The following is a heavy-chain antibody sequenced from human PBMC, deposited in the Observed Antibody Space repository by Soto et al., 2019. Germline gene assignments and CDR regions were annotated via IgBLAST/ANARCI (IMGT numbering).Heavy chain of an antibody. CDR1: RYNVTSYW. D-gene: IGHD2-2*02. Sequence: ADPLKISSMGSRYNVTSYWITWVRQMPGKGLEWMGRIDPTDSYTNYSPSFQGHVTISADMSINTAYLQWSSLKASDTALYYCAATHPLYTTSRAGAYGMDVWGQGTMVTDSS. CDR2: IDPTDSYT. V-gene: IGHV5-10-1*01. J-gene: IGHJ6*02. CDR3: AATHPLYTTSRAGAYGMDV.